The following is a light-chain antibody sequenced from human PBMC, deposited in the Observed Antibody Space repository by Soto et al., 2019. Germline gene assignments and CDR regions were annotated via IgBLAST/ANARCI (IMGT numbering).Light chain of an antibody. CDR3: QQYGSSPLT. CDR2: GAS. Sequence: EIVLTQSPGTLSLSPGERATLSCRASQSVSSSYLAWYQQKPGQAPRLLIYGASSRATGIPDRFSGSGSGTAFTPTIIRLEPEDFAVYYCQQYGSSPLTFGGGTKVEIK. V-gene: IGKV3-20*01. CDR1: QSVSSSY. J-gene: IGKJ4*01.